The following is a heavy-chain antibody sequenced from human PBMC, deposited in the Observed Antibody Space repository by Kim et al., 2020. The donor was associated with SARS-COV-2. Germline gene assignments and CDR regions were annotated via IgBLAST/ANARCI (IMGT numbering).Heavy chain of an antibody. Sequence: ADSVKGRFTISRDNSKNTLYLQMNSLRAEDTAVYYCARGGGRYSYGWDDYWGQGTLVTVSS. V-gene: IGHV3-66*01. D-gene: IGHD5-18*01. CDR3: ARGGGRYSYGWDDY. J-gene: IGHJ4*02.